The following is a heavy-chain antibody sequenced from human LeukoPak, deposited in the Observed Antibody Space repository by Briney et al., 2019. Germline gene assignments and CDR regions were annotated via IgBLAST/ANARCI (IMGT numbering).Heavy chain of an antibody. CDR1: GFTFSSNN. CDR3: ARSSKSSSWGLAFDI. CDR2: ISSLGTYI. Sequence: GGSLRLSCAASGFTFSSNNMNWVRQAPGKGLEWVSSISSLGTYINYADSVKGRFTISRDNSKNTLYLQMNSLRAEDTAVYYCARSSKSSSWGLAFDIWGQGTMVTVSS. J-gene: IGHJ3*02. V-gene: IGHV3-21*04. D-gene: IGHD6-13*01.